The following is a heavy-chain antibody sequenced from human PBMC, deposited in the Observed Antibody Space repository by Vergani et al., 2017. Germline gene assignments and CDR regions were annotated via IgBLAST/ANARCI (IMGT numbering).Heavy chain of an antibody. J-gene: IGHJ6*02. V-gene: IGHV3-15*01. CDR2: IKSKTDGGTT. CDR3: ARDRGVFHYYYGMDV. CDR1: GFTFSNAW. D-gene: IGHD2-21*01. Sequence: VQLVESGGGLVKPGGSLRLSCAASGFTFSNAWMSWVRQAPGKGLEWVGRIKSKTDGGTTDYAAPVKGRFTISRDDSKNTLYLQMNSLRAEDTAVYYCARDRGVFHYYYGMDVWGQGTTVTVSS.